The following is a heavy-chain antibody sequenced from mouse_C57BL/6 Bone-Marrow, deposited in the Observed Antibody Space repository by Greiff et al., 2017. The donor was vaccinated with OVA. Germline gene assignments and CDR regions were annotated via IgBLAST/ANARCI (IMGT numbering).Heavy chain of an antibody. CDR2: ISYDGSN. J-gene: IGHJ4*01. CDR3: AREGNLYAMDY. Sequence: EVKLMESGPGLVKPSQSLSLTCSVPGYSITSGYYWNWIRQFPGNKLEWMGYISYDGSNNYNPSLKNRISITRDTSKNQFFLKLNSVTTEDTATYYCAREGNLYAMDYWGQGTSVTVSS. CDR1: GYSITSGYY. V-gene: IGHV3-6*01.